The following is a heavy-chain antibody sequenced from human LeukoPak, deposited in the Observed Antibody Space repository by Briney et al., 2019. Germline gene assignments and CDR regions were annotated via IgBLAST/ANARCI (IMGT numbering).Heavy chain of an antibody. CDR2: ISGDASRT. CDR3: ARGGGRGIAVAGTCDF. CDR1: GFTFDDYA. D-gene: IGHD6-19*01. Sequence: GGSLRLSCAASGFTFDDYAMHWVRQAPGKGLEWVSLISGDASRTFYADSVRGRFTISRDNSKNSLYLQMNSLRTEDTALYYCARGGGRGIAVAGTCDFWGQGTLVTVSS. J-gene: IGHJ4*02. V-gene: IGHV3-43*02.